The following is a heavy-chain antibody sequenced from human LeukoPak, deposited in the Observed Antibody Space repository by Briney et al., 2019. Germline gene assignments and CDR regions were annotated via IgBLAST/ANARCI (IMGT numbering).Heavy chain of an antibody. CDR1: GFTFSSYA. J-gene: IGHJ4*02. Sequence: GGSLRLSCAASGFTFSSYAMHWVRQAPGKGLEWVAVISYDGSNKYYADSVKGRFTISRDNSKNTVYLHTNSLSTEDTALYYCAKDNPLDYWGQGTLVIVSS. CDR3: AKDNPLDY. V-gene: IGHV3-30*04. CDR2: ISYDGSNK. D-gene: IGHD1-14*01.